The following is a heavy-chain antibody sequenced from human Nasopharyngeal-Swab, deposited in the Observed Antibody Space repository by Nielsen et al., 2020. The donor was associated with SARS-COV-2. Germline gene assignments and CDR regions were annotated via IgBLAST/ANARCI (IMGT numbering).Heavy chain of an antibody. D-gene: IGHD1-26*01. CDR2: ISGSGGST. CDR3: ARASLSGSSTGRRAFDI. CDR1: GFTFSSYA. V-gene: IGHV3-23*01. Sequence: GGSLRLSCAASGFTFSSYAMSWVRQAPGKGLEWVSAISGSGGSTYYADSVKGRFTISRDNAKNSLYLQMSSLRAEDTAVYYCARASLSGSSTGRRAFDIWGQGTMVTVSS. J-gene: IGHJ3*02.